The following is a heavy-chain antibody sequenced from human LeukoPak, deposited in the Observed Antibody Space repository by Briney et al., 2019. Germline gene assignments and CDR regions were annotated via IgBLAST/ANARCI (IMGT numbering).Heavy chain of an antibody. Sequence: GRSLRLSCAASGFTFDDYAMHWVRQVPGKGLEWVSGISWNSGSIGYANSVKGRFTISTDSAKNSLYLQMNSLRAEDTALYYCAKAYSYNYYAVDVWGQGTTVTVSS. V-gene: IGHV3-9*01. J-gene: IGHJ6*02. CDR3: AKAYSYNYYAVDV. CDR2: ISWNSGSI. CDR1: GFTFDDYA.